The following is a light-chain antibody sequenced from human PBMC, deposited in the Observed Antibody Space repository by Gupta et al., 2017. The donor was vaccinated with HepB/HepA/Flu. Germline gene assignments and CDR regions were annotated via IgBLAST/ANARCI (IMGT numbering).Light chain of an antibody. J-gene: IGLJ2*01. V-gene: IGLV1-40*01. CDR2: DSN. CDR3: QSYDNIRSGLGI. CDR1: SSNHGAGFD. Sequence: SELTQPHSCAGPPGQWVTISCTGSSSNHGAGFDVHWYQHRPKTAPKLLIYDSNNRPSGIPDRFSGSKAGTSACLTITGLHAEDYGDYYCQSYDNIRSGLGIIGGGTKLSVL.